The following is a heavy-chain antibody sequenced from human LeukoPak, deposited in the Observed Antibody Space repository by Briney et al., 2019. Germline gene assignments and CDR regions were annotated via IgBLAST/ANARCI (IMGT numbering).Heavy chain of an antibody. D-gene: IGHD1-7*01. Sequence: GGSLRLSCAASGFTFSSYWMHWVRQAPGKGLVWVSRINNDGSATRYADSVKGRFTISRDNANNTLYLQMNSLRADDTAVYYCARETGKTGTYYMDVWGKGTTVTVSS. V-gene: IGHV3-74*01. CDR3: ARETGKTGTYYMDV. J-gene: IGHJ6*03. CDR1: GFTFSSYW. CDR2: INNDGSAT.